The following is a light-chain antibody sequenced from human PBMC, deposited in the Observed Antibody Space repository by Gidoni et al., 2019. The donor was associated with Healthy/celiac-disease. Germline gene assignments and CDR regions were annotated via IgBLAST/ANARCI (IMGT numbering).Light chain of an antibody. CDR3: QQSYSTLLT. CDR2: AAS. J-gene: IGKJ4*01. V-gene: IGKV1-39*01. Sequence: DIQMTQSTSSLSASVGDRVTITCRASQSMSSYLNWYQQKPGKAPKLLIYAASSLQSGVPSRFSGSGSGTDFTLTISSLQPEDFATYYCQQSYSTLLTFGGXTKVEIK. CDR1: QSMSSY.